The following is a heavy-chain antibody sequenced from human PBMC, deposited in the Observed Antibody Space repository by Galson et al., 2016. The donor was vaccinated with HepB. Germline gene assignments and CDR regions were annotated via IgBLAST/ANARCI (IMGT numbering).Heavy chain of an antibody. V-gene: IGHV6-1*01. CDR3: ARTKWGWSAP. J-gene: IGHJ5*02. D-gene: IGHD2-8*01. CDR1: GDSVSSNSAA. CDR2: TYYRSKWYH. Sequence: CAISGDSVSSNSAAWNWIRQSPSRGLEWLGRTYYRSKWYHDYAVSVKSRILINPDTSKNHFSLQLNSVTPEATAVYYCARTKWGWSAPWGQGTLVTVSS.